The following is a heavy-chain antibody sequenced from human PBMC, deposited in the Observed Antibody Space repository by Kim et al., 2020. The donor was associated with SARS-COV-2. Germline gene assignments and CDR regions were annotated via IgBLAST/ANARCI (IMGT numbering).Heavy chain of an antibody. V-gene: IGHV3-9*01. Sequence: KGRFTISRENAQNSLYLQMNSLRAEDTALYYCAKWSGYDFWSGYGNWFDPWGQGTLVTVSS. CDR3: AKWSGYDFWSGYGNWFDP. D-gene: IGHD3-3*01. J-gene: IGHJ5*02.